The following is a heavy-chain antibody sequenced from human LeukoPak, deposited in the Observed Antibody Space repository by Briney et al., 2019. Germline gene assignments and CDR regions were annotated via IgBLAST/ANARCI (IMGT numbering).Heavy chain of an antibody. CDR2: ISSSGTTI. V-gene: IGHV3-11*01. J-gene: IGHJ3*02. CDR1: GFTFSDDY. CDR3: ARRRVGSSWLDAFDI. D-gene: IGHD6-13*01. Sequence: GGSLRLSCAASGFTFSDDYMSWIRQAPGKGLEWISYISSSGTTIYYVDSVKGRFTISRDNAKKSLYLQMNSLRAEDTAVYYCARRRVGSSWLDAFDIWGQGTMVSVSS.